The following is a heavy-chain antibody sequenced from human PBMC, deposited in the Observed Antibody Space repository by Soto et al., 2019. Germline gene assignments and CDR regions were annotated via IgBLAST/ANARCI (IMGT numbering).Heavy chain of an antibody. J-gene: IGHJ6*02. CDR3: ARDWDLRVGIAAAGTDYYGMDV. Sequence: PSETLSLTCTVSGGSISSYYWSWIRQPPVKGLEWIGYIYYSGSTNYNPSLKSRVTISVDTSKNQFSLKLSSVTAADTAVYYCARDWDLRVGIAAAGTDYYGMDVWGQGTTVTVSS. CDR2: IYYSGST. V-gene: IGHV4-59*01. CDR1: GGSISSYY. D-gene: IGHD6-13*01.